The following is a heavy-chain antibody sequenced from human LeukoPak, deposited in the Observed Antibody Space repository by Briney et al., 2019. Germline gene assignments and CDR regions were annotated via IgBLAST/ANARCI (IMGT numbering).Heavy chain of an antibody. Sequence: GGSLRLSCAASGFTVSSNYMSWVRQAPGKGLEWVSVIYSGGSTDYADPVKGRFTISRDNSRNTMYLQMNSLRVEDTAVYYCAREGPDCSSTSCYIVDTFDIWGQGTMVTVSS. CDR2: IYSGGST. CDR3: AREGPDCSSTSCYIVDTFDI. D-gene: IGHD2-2*02. J-gene: IGHJ3*02. V-gene: IGHV3-66*02. CDR1: GFTVSSNY.